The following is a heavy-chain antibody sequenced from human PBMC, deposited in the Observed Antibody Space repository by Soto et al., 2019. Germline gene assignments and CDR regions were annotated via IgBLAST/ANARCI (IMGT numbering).Heavy chain of an antibody. J-gene: IGHJ5*01. CDR2: VHHTGNT. V-gene: IGHV4-59*01. CDR3: APGREDNSAHHFGNLFDS. Sequence: SETLSLTCTVSGYSIRDSFWSWLRQPPGKGLEWIGLVHHTGNTNYNTSLATRVTMLLDTPTNHFSPTLNSVTPADTAIYSCAPGREDNSAHHFGNLFDSWGQGTLVTVSS. CDR1: GYSIRDSF. D-gene: IGHD3-22*01.